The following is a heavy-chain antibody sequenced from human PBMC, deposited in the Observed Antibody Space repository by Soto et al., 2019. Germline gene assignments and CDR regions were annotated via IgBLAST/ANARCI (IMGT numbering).Heavy chain of an antibody. V-gene: IGHV3-7*01. Sequence: GGSLRLSCASSGFTFSSYWMSWVRQAPGKGLEWVANIKRDGSEKYYVDSVKGRFTISRDNAKNSLYLQMNSLRAEDTAVYYCARVIIGPPYYYYYMDVWGKGTTVTVSS. J-gene: IGHJ6*03. D-gene: IGHD3-10*01. CDR3: ARVIIGPPYYYYYMDV. CDR1: GFTFSSYW. CDR2: IKRDGSEK.